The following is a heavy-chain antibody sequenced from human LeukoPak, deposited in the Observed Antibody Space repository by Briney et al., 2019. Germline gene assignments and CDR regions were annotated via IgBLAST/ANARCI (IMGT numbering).Heavy chain of an antibody. CDR1: GYIFTSYW. CDR2: IYPGDSEI. Sequence: GASLQICGEGAGYIFTSYWIGWGRELGGKGLEGMGIIYPGDSEIRYSPSLEGQVNIRANKANSTSFQQRSSLKASDTAMYYCARPLDYGDYGTSPFDYWGQGTLVTVSS. D-gene: IGHD4-17*01. J-gene: IGHJ4*02. CDR3: ARPLDYGDYGTSPFDY. V-gene: IGHV5-51*01.